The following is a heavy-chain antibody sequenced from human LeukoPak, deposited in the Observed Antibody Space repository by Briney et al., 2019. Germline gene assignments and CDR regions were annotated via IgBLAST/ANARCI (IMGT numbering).Heavy chain of an antibody. Sequence: GGSLRLSCAASGFTFSSYDMKWVRQAPGKGLEWVSHISGSGGNIGYADSVKGRFTISRDNAKNSLYLQMNSLRAEDTAVYYCASIVGATPVTPWGQGTLVTVSS. CDR1: GFTFSSYD. D-gene: IGHD1-26*01. V-gene: IGHV3-21*05. CDR2: ISGSGGNI. J-gene: IGHJ5*02. CDR3: ASIVGATPVTP.